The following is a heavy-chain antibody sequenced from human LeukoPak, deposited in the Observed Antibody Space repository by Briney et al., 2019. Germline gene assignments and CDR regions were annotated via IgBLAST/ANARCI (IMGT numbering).Heavy chain of an antibody. V-gene: IGHV3-21*01. CDR2: ISSSSSYI. J-gene: IGHJ4*02. CDR1: GFTFSSYS. D-gene: IGHD2-21*02. Sequence: PGGSLRLSCAASGFTFSSYSMNWVRQAPGKGLEWVSSISSSSSYIYYADSVKGRFTISRDNAKNSLYLQMNSLRAEDTAVYYCANSEGDLYYFDYWGQGTLVTVSS. CDR3: ANSEGDLYYFDY.